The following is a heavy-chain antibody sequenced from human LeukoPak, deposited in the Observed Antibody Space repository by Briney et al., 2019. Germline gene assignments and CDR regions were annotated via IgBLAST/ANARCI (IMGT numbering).Heavy chain of an antibody. J-gene: IGHJ3*02. CDR3: ARSHFSPSIVVVTAIDEGAFDI. V-gene: IGHV1-69*13. CDR1: GGTFSSYA. D-gene: IGHD2-21*02. CDR2: IIPIFGTA. Sequence: SVKVSCTASGGTFSSYAISWVRQAPGQGLEWMGGIIPIFGTANYAQKFQGRVTITADESTSTAYMELSSLRSEDTAVYYCARSHFSPSIVVVTAIDEGAFDIWGQGTMVTVSS.